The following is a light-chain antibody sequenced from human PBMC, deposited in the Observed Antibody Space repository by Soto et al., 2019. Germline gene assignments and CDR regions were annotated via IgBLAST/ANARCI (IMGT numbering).Light chain of an antibody. CDR2: SNN. CDR3: AAWDDSLNGPL. CDR1: SSNIGSNT. J-gene: IGLJ2*01. V-gene: IGLV1-44*01. Sequence: QSVLTQPPSASGTPGQRVTISCSGSSSNIGSNTVNWYLQLPGTAPKLLIYSNNQRPSGVPDRFSGSKSGTSASLAISGLQSEDEADYYCAAWDDSLNGPLFGGGTKLTVL.